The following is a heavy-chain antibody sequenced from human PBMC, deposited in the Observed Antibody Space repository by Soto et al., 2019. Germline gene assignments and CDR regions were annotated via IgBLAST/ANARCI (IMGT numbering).Heavy chain of an antibody. CDR3: ARELAFDGSFSYAPRGGYFDY. J-gene: IGHJ4*02. CDR2: IIPILGIA. D-gene: IGHD2-15*01. Sequence: QVQLVQSGAEVKKPGSSVKVSCKASGGTFSSYTISWVRQAPGQGLEWMGRIIPILGIANYAQKFQGRVTITADKSTSTAYMELSSLRSEDTAVYYCARELAFDGSFSYAPRGGYFDYWGQGTLVTVSS. V-gene: IGHV1-69*08. CDR1: GGTFSSYT.